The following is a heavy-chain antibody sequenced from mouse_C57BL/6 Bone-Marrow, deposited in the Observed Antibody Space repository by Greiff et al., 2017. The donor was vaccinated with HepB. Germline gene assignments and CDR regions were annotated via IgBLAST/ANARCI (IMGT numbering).Heavy chain of an antibody. V-gene: IGHV1-64*01. J-gene: IGHJ2*01. CDR2: IHPNSGST. CDR1: GYTFTSYW. D-gene: IGHD2-3*01. Sequence: QVQLQQPGAELVKPGASVKLSCKASGYTFTSYWMHWVKQRPGQGLEWIGMIHPNSGSTNYNEKFKSKATLTVDKSSSTAYMQLSSLTSVDSAVYYCARSLYDGRFDYWGPGTTLTVSS. CDR3: ARSLYDGRFDY.